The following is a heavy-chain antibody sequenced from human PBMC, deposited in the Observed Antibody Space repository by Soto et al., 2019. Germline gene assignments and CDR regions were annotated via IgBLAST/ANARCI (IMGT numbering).Heavy chain of an antibody. Sequence: ASVKVSCKASGYTFTGYYMHWVRQAPGQGLEWMGWINPNSGGTNYAQEFQGWVTMTRDTSISTAYMELSRLRSDDTAVYYCARDFLTLAARSQPGYYYYGMDVWGQGTTVTVSS. CDR1: GYTFTGYY. CDR2: INPNSGGT. CDR3: ARDFLTLAARSQPGYYYYGMDV. V-gene: IGHV1-2*04. D-gene: IGHD6-6*01. J-gene: IGHJ6*02.